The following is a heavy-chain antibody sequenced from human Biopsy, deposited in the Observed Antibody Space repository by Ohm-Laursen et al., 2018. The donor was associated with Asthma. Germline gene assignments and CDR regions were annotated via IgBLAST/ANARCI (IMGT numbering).Heavy chain of an antibody. CDR1: GDSFSNYA. Sequence: GASVKVSCKASGDSFSNYAISWVRQAPGQGLEWMGGLIPVLGTPDHAQMFEGRVTITADESTSTAYMELSSLSSVTAADTAVYYCARGQKPSGYSSGWYRRYGMDVWGQGTTVTVSS. J-gene: IGHJ6*02. V-gene: IGHV1-69*13. CDR2: LIPVLGTP. D-gene: IGHD6-19*01. CDR3: ARGQKPSGYSSGWYRRYGMDV.